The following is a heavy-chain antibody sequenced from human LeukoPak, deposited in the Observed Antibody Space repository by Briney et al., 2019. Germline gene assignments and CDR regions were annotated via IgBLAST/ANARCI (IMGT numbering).Heavy chain of an antibody. V-gene: IGHV3-74*01. CDR1: GFSFSIYW. CDR2: INPDGSTT. CDR3: ARGGTGLAY. D-gene: IGHD3/OR15-3a*01. J-gene: IGHJ4*02. Sequence: GGSLRLSRAASGFSFSIYWMYWVRQVPGKGLVWVSRINPDGSTTNYADSVKGRFTISRDNAKNTLYLQMNSLRVEDTALYYCARGGTGLAYGGQGTLVTVSS.